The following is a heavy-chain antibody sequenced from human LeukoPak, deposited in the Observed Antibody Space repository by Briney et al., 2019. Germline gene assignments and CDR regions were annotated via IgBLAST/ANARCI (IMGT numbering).Heavy chain of an antibody. CDR1: GGSISSGGHS. CDR3: ARINDFWSGPTLDV. CDR2: IFHSGSGST. D-gene: IGHD3-3*01. V-gene: IGHV4-30-2*01. J-gene: IGHJ6*02. Sequence: SQTLSLTCTVSGGSISSGGHSWSWIRQPPGKGLEWIGYIFHSGSGSTYYNPSLKSRVTISIDKSKNQFSLKLNSVTAADTAVYYCARINDFWSGPTLDVWGQGTTVTVSS.